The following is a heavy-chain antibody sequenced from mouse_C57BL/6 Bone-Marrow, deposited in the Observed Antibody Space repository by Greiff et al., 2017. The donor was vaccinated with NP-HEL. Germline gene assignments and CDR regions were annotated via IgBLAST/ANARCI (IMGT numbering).Heavy chain of an antibody. CDR2: IDPENGDT. CDR3: TKHYYGCSYGYAMDY. D-gene: IGHD1-1*01. V-gene: IGHV14-4*01. J-gene: IGHJ4*01. Sequence: EVKLQESGAELVRPGASVKLSCTASGFNIKDDYMHWVKQRPEQGLEWIGWIDPENGDTEYASKFQGKATITADTSSNTAYLQLSSLTSEDTAVYYCTKHYYGCSYGYAMDYWGQGTSVTVSS. CDR1: GFNIKDDY.